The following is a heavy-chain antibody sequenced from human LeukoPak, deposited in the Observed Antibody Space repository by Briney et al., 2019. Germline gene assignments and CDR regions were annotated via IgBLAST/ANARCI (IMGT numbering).Heavy chain of an antibody. CDR3: AKDQATTVTNYFDY. CDR2: ISWNSGSV. Sequence: GGSLRLSCAASGFTFDDYAMHWVRQVPGKGLEWVSSISWNSGSVGYADSVKGRFTISRDNAKNSLYLQMNSLRAEDMALYYCAKDQATTVTNYFDYWGQGTLVTVSS. V-gene: IGHV3-9*03. D-gene: IGHD4-11*01. CDR1: GFTFDDYA. J-gene: IGHJ4*02.